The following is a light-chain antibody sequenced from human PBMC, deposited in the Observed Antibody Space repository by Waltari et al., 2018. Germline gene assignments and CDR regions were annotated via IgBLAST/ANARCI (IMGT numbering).Light chain of an antibody. CDR3: HHYNDWPPCT. CDR1: QSVRTN. J-gene: IGKJ2*02. Sequence: IVLTQSPVTLSVSPGARVTLSCRASQSVRTNVAWYQQQPGQAPRLLIYGASKRATGSPARFSGTGSGTEFTLTISSLQSEDFAVYFCHHYNDWPPCTFGQGTKLDSK. CDR2: GAS. V-gene: IGKV3-15*01.